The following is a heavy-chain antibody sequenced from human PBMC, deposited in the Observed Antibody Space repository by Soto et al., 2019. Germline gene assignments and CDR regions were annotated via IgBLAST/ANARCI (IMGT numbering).Heavy chain of an antibody. CDR1: GVTFSSYD. CDR3: ATSGSYSPFDY. V-gene: IGHV3-23*01. CDR2: ISGSGGST. D-gene: IGHD1-26*01. Sequence: PGGSLRLSCAAFGVTFSSYDMSWVSHAPGKGLEWVSAISGSGGSTYYADSVKGRFTISRDNSKNTLYLQMNSLRAEDTAVYYCATSGSYSPFDYWGQGALVTVSS. J-gene: IGHJ4*02.